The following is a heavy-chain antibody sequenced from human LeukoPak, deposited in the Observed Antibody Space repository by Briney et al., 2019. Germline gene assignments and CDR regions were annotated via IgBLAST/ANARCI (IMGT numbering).Heavy chain of an antibody. J-gene: IGHJ6*02. CDR1: GFTFTDYY. CDR3: ARWPDYYDTSKYYYGMDV. D-gene: IGHD3-22*01. CDR2: LYTSGNT. V-gene: IGHV3-53*01. Sequence: GVSLRLSCATSGFTFTDYYMSWIRQAPGKGLEWVSVLYTSGNTFYADSVKGRFTISRDNSKNTVYLQMNSLRAEDTAVYYCARWPDYYDTSKYYYGMDVWGQGTTVTVS.